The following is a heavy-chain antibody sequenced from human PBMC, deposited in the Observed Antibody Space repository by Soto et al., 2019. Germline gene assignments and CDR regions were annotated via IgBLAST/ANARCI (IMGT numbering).Heavy chain of an antibody. D-gene: IGHD3-22*01. J-gene: IGHJ4*02. CDR3: ARDKYYDSTGNFDY. CDR1: GGSITSYY. Sequence: SETLSLTCTGSGGSITSYYWSWIRQPPGKGLEWIGYIYHSGFTNYNPSLKSRVTISVDTSKNQFSLKLSSVTAADTAVYYCARDKYYDSTGNFDYWGQGTLVTVSS. V-gene: IGHV4-59*01. CDR2: IYHSGFT.